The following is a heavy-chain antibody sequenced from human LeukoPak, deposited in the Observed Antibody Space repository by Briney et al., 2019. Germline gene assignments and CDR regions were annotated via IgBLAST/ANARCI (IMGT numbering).Heavy chain of an antibody. V-gene: IGHV3-53*01. CDR1: GLIISREF. Sequence: GGFLRLSCAASGLIISREFMGWVRQAPGQGLEWVAIIYSDGNAVYAESVKGRFTISRDTSKNRLFLHMDSLRVEDTALYYCAKVATPPVWAPDYWGQGTLVTVSS. D-gene: IGHD1-26*01. CDR2: IYSDGNA. J-gene: IGHJ4*02. CDR3: AKVATPPVWAPDY.